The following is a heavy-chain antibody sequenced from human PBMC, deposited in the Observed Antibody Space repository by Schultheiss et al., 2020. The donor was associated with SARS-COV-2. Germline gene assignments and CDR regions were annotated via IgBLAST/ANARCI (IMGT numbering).Heavy chain of an antibody. J-gene: IGHJ5*02. Sequence: SETLSLTCAVYGGSFSGYYWSWIRQPPGKGLEWIGEINHSGSTNYNPSLKSRVTISVDTSKNQFSLKLSSVTAADTAVYYCARARSGSWYMNWFDPWGQGTLVTVSS. CDR3: ARARSGSWYMNWFDP. D-gene: IGHD6-13*01. CDR2: INHSGST. V-gene: IGHV4-34*01. CDR1: GGSFSGYY.